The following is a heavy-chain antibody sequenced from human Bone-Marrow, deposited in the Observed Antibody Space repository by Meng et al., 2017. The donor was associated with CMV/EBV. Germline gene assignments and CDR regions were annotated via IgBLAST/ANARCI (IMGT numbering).Heavy chain of an antibody. CDR1: GFTFSIYA. CDR3: ARACSGGSCYDY. V-gene: IGHV3-64*02. CDR2: ISSNGRST. Sequence: GESLKISCAASGFTFSIYAMHWVRQAPGKGLEYVSAISSNGRSTYFADSVKGRFAISRDNSKNTLFLQMGSLRPEDMAVYYCARACSGGSCYDYWGRGTLVTVSS. J-gene: IGHJ4*02. D-gene: IGHD2-15*01.